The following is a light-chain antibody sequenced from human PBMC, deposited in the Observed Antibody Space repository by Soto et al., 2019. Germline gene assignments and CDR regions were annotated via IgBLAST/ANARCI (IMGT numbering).Light chain of an antibody. CDR2: LGS. J-gene: IGKJ4*01. Sequence: DIVMTQSPLSLPVTPGEPAYISCRSSQSLLHSDGYNYLDWYLQKPGQSPQLVIYLGSNRASGVPDRFSGSGSGSDFTLKISRVEAEDVGVYYCMQALQTPLTFGGGTKVEIK. V-gene: IGKV2-28*01. CDR3: MQALQTPLT. CDR1: QSLLHSDGYNY.